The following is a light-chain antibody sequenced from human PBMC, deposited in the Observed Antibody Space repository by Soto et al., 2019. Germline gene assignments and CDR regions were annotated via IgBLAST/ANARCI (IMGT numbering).Light chain of an antibody. CDR2: GAS. CDR1: QSVSSN. Sequence: EIVMTQSPATLSVSPGERATLSCRASQSVSSNLAWYQQKPGQAPRLLIYGASTRATGIPARFSGSGSGTEFTLTISSLQSEEGAVYYCQQYNNWPPSTFGQGTKVDIK. J-gene: IGKJ1*01. CDR3: QQYNNWPPST. V-gene: IGKV3-15*01.